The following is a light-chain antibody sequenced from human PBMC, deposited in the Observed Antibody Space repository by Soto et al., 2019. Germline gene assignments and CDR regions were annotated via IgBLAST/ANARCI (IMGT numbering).Light chain of an antibody. CDR1: QSVSSN. CDR3: QQYNNWPPWT. CDR2: GAS. Sequence: EIVMTQSPATLSVSPGERATLSCRASQSVSSNLAWYQQKPGQAPRLLIYGASTGSTGIPARFSGSGSGTEFTFTISSLQSEDFAVYYCQQYNNWPPWTFGQGTKVEIK. V-gene: IGKV3-15*01. J-gene: IGKJ1*01.